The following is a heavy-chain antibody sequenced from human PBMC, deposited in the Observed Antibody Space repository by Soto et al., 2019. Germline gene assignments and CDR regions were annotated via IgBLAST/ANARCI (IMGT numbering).Heavy chain of an antibody. CDR1: DYSITNGYY. CDR2: IYHSGST. Sequence: ASLPMSVTCGVADYSITNGYYWGRIRQHPGKGLEWIGEIYHSGSTNYNPSLRSRVSISVDKSKNHFSLSLSSVTAADTAVYYCARVLCSITGCYSMSTDYWGQGTLVTVSS. V-gene: IGHV4-38-2*01. J-gene: IGHJ4*02. CDR3: ARVLCSITGCYSMSTDY. D-gene: IGHD2-2*02.